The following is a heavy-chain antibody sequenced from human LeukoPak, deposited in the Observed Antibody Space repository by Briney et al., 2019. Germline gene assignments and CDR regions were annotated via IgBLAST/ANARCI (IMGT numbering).Heavy chain of an antibody. CDR3: AREVSGLAAYYYDSSGYYPDY. D-gene: IGHD3-22*01. CDR2: ISSSGSTI. J-gene: IGHJ4*02. Sequence: GGSLRLSCAASGFTFSSYEMNWVRQAPGKGLEWVSYISSSGSTIYYADSVKGRFTISRDNAKNSLYLQMNSLRAEDTAVYYCAREVSGLAAYYYDSSGYYPDYWGQGTLVTVSS. V-gene: IGHV3-48*03. CDR1: GFTFSSYE.